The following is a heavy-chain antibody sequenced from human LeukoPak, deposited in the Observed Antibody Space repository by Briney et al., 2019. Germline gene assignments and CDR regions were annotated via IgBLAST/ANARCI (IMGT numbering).Heavy chain of an antibody. CDR1: GFTFDDYA. D-gene: IGHD5-18*01. CDR2: ISWDGGTT. J-gene: IGHJ4*02. Sequence: GGSLRLSCAASGFTFDDYAMHWVRQAPGKGLEWVSLISWDGGTTYYADSVKGRFTISRDNSKNSLYLQMNSLRAEDTALYYCAKEYSSPTPFLDYWGQGTLDTVSS. CDR3: AKEYSSPTPFLDY. V-gene: IGHV3-43D*04.